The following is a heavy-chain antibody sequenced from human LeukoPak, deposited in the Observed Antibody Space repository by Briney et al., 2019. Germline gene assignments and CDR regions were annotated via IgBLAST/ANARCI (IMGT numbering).Heavy chain of an antibody. D-gene: IGHD3-22*01. Sequence: GGSLRLSCAASGFTVSSNYMSWVRQAPGKGPEWVSVIYSGGSTYYADSVKGRFTISRDNSKNTLYLQMNSLRAEDTAVYYCAKGGYKYDSSGHNYLDYWGQGTLVTVSS. J-gene: IGHJ4*02. CDR1: GFTVSSNY. CDR3: AKGGYKYDSSGHNYLDY. CDR2: IYSGGST. V-gene: IGHV3-53*05.